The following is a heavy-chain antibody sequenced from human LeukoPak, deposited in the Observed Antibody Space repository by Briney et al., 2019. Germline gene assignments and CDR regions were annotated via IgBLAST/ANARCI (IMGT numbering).Heavy chain of an antibody. V-gene: IGHV7-4-1*02. CDR1: GYTFTSYA. CDR3: ARALTDYSQLPSDAFDI. CDR2: INTNTGNP. D-gene: IGHD1-1*01. Sequence: GASVTVSCKASGYTFTSYAMNWVRQAPGQGLEWMGWINTNTGNPTYAQGFTGRFVFSLDTSVSTAYLQISSLKAEDTAVYYCARALTDYSQLPSDAFDIWGQGTMVTVSS. J-gene: IGHJ3*02.